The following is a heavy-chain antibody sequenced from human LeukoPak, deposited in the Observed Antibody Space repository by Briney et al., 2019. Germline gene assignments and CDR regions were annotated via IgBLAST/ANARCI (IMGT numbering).Heavy chain of an antibody. CDR2: INSDGSST. V-gene: IGHV3-74*01. Sequence: AGGSLSLSCAASGFTFSSYWMHWVRQAPGKGLVWVSRINSDGSSTSYADSVKGRFTISRDNAKNTLYLQMNSLRAEDTAVYYCARWSRGDAFDIWGQGTMVTVSS. CDR3: ARWSRGDAFDI. CDR1: GFTFSSYW. J-gene: IGHJ3*02.